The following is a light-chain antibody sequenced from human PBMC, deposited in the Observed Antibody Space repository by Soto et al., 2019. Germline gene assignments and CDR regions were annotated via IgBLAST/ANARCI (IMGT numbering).Light chain of an antibody. CDR1: QIVNNTD. V-gene: IGKV3-20*01. J-gene: IGKJ2*01. CDR2: AAS. Sequence: EIVLTQSPDTLSLSPGERATLSCRASQIVNNTDLAWYQHNPGPAPRLLIYAASSRAGGIPDKFSGSGSGTDSTFTSNRLEPEDVAGYYCQQYERSPYTFGQGTKLEI. CDR3: QQYERSPYT.